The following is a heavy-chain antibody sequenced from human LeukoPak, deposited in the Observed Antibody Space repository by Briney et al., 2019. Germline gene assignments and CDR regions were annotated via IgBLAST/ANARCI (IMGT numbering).Heavy chain of an antibody. Sequence: GGSLRLSCAASGFTFSSYSMNWVRQAPGKGLEWVAFIRYDGSNKYYADSVKGRFTISRDNSKNTLYLQMNSLRAEDTAVYYCAKGLGGYSYGYGYFDYWGQGTLVTVSS. CDR2: IRYDGSNK. CDR3: AKGLGGYSYGYGYFDY. CDR1: GFTFSSYS. V-gene: IGHV3-30*02. D-gene: IGHD5-18*01. J-gene: IGHJ4*02.